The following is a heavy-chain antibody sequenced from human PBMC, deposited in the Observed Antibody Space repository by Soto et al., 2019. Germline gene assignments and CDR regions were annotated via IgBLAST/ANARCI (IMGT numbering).Heavy chain of an antibody. Sequence: EVQLVESGGGLVQPGGSRRVSCAASGFSFSNYAMNWVRQAPGKGLEWVSYISIGSGAIFYADSVKGRFTISRDDAKNSLYMQMNTLRDEDTAVYYCARDDRWAFEFWGQGTMVTVSS. CDR3: ARDDRWAFEF. CDR1: GFSFSNYA. D-gene: IGHD3-22*01. J-gene: IGHJ3*01. CDR2: ISIGSGAI. V-gene: IGHV3-48*02.